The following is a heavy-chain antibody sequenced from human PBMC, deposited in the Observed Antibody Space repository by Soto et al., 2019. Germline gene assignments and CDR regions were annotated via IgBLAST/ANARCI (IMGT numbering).Heavy chain of an antibody. D-gene: IGHD3-10*01. J-gene: IGHJ6*02. CDR1: GGSISSSNW. Sequence: KTSETLSLTCAVSGGSISSSNWWSWVRQPPGKGLEWIGEIYHSGSTNYNPSLKSRVTISVDKSKNQFSLKLSSVTAADTAVYYCARVFSGSGNSCGMDVWGQGTTVTVYS. V-gene: IGHV4-4*02. CDR3: ARVFSGSGNSCGMDV. CDR2: IYHSGST.